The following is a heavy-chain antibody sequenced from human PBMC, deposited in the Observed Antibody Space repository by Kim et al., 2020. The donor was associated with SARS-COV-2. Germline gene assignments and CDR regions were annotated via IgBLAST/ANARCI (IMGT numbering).Heavy chain of an antibody. J-gene: IGHJ4*02. Sequence: GGSLRLSCAASGFTFTKVWLSWVRQAPGKGLEWVGRIRSKADGGTADYAAPVKGRFTISRYESKNPLYLQMNGLRAADTAFYHCTTDYERIGGLCDGETCYPASLWGQGTLVTVSS. CDR2: IRSKADGGTA. V-gene: IGHV3-15*01. CDR1: GFTFTKVW. CDR3: TTDYERIGGLCDGETCYPASL. D-gene: IGHD2-21*01.